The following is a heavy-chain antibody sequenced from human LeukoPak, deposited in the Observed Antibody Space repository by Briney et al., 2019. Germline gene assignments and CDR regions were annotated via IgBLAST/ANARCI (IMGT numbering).Heavy chain of an antibody. CDR3: AKDGGSGWSGLGFDY. CDR2: ISYDGSNK. CDR1: GFTFSIYG. Sequence: GRSLRLSCAASGFTFSIYGMHWVRQAPGKGLEWVALISYDGSNKYYADSVKGRFTISRDNSKNTLYLQMNSLRAEDTAVYYCAKDGGSGWSGLGFDYWGQGTLVTVSS. D-gene: IGHD6-19*01. V-gene: IGHV3-30*18. J-gene: IGHJ4*02.